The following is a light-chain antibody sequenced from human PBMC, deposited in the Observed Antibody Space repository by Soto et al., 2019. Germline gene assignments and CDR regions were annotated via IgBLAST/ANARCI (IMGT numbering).Light chain of an antibody. CDR1: SGHSNYA. CDR2: LNSDGSH. V-gene: IGLV4-69*01. CDR3: QTWGTGIQV. Sequence: QPVLTQSPSASASLGASVKLTCTLSSGHSNYAIAWHQQQPEKGPRYLMKLNSDGSHTKGDGIPDRFSGSSSGAVRYLTISSLQSEDEADYYCQTWGTGIQVFGGGTQLTVL. J-gene: IGLJ3*02.